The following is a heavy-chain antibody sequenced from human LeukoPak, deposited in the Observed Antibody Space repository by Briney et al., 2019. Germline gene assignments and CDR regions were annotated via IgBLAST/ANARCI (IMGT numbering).Heavy chain of an antibody. J-gene: IGHJ4*02. CDR2: ISGSGGST. CDR1: GFTFSSYA. Sequence: GGSLRLACAASGFTFSSYAMSWVRQAPGKGLEWVSAISGSGGSTYYADSVKGRFTISRDNSKNTLYLQMNSLRAEDTAVYYCAKDPDIVVVTAIFDYWGQGALVTVSS. D-gene: IGHD2-21*02. V-gene: IGHV3-23*01. CDR3: AKDPDIVVVTAIFDY.